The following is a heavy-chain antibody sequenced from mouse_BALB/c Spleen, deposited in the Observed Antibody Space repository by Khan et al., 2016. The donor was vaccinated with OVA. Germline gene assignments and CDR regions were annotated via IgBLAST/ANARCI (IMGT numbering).Heavy chain of an antibody. CDR2: IDPANGNT. D-gene: IGHD2-14*01. CDR3: AKTYDWTLDY. J-gene: IGHJ4*01. Sequence: VQLQQSGAELVKPGASVKLSCTASGFNIKDTYMHWVKQRPEEGLEWIGKIDPANGNTKYDPKFQGKATITADTSPKPAYMQPRSRTSEDTASYYCAKTYDWTLDYWGQGTSVTVSS. V-gene: IGHV14-3*02. CDR1: GFNIKDTY.